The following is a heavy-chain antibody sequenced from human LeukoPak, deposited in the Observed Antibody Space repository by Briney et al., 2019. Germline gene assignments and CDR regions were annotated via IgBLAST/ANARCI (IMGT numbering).Heavy chain of an antibody. V-gene: IGHV3-30*04. Sequence: GGSLRLSCAASGFTFSSYAMHWVRQAPGKGLEWVAVISYDGSNKYYVDSVKGRFTISRDNSKNMLYLQMNSLRAEDTAVYYCARESWYCTNGVCYTGGFDYWGQGTLVTVSS. J-gene: IGHJ4*02. D-gene: IGHD2-8*01. CDR2: ISYDGSNK. CDR3: ARESWYCTNGVCYTGGFDY. CDR1: GFTFSSYA.